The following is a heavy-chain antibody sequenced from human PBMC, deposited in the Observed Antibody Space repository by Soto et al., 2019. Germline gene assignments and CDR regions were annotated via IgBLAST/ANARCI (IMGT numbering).Heavy chain of an antibody. V-gene: IGHV3-9*01. CDR3: AKDTRAAAGTGDAFDI. D-gene: IGHD6-13*01. Sequence: GGSLRLSCAASGFTFDDYAMHWVRQAPGKGLEWVSGISCNSGSIGYADSVKGRFTISRDNAKNSLYLQMNSLRAEDTAVYYCAKDTRAAAGTGDAFDIWGQGTMVTVSS. CDR2: ISCNSGSI. CDR1: GFTFDDYA. J-gene: IGHJ3*02.